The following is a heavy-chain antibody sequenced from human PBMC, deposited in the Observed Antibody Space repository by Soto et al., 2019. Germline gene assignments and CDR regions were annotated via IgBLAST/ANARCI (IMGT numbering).Heavy chain of an antibody. D-gene: IGHD5-18*01. CDR1: GGSISSYY. J-gene: IGHJ3*02. V-gene: IGHV4-59*01. Sequence: LSLTCTVAGGSISSYYWSWIRQPPGKGLEWIGYIYYSGSTNYNPSLKSRVTISVDTSKNQFSLKLSSVTAADTAVYYCARAGYSYGEDAFDIWGQGTTVTVSS. CDR2: IYYSGST. CDR3: ARAGYSYGEDAFDI.